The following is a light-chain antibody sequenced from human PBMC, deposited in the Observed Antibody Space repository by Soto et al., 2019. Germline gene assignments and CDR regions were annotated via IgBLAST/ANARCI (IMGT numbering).Light chain of an antibody. CDR2: GAS. J-gene: IGKJ4*01. CDR1: QSVSRNY. CDR3: QQYAFSPLT. Sequence: EIVLTQSPGTLSLSPGERATLSCRASQSVSRNYLAWYQHKPGQAPTLLIYGASRRTPGIPDRFSGRGSGTDFTLTISGLEPEDFAVYYCQQYAFSPLTFGGGTKVEIK. V-gene: IGKV3-20*01.